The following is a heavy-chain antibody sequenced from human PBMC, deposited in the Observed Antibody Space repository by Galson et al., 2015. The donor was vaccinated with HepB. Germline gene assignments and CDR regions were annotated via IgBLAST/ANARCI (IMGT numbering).Heavy chain of an antibody. Sequence: SLRLSCAASGFTFSSYGMHWVRQAPGKGLEWVAVIWYDGSNKYYADSVKGRFTISRDNSKNTLYLQMNSLRAEDTAVYYCARDPSSYYDFWSGYLYYYGMDVWGQGTTVTVSS. CDR1: GFTFSSYG. V-gene: IGHV3-33*01. D-gene: IGHD3-3*01. CDR2: IWYDGSNK. J-gene: IGHJ6*02. CDR3: ARDPSSYYDFWSGYLYYYGMDV.